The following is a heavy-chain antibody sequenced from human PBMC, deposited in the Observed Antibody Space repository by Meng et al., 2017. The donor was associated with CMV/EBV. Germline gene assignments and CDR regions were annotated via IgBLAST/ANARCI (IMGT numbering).Heavy chain of an antibody. Sequence: GESLKISCAASGFTFSSYAMHWVRQAPGKGLEWVAVISYDGSNKYYADSVKGRFTISRDNSKNTLYLQMNSLRAEDTAVYYCARDTSWGNWYFDLWGCGTLVTVSS. CDR3: ARDTSWGNWYFDL. CDR1: GFTFSSYA. CDR2: ISYDGSNK. D-gene: IGHD3-16*01. V-gene: IGHV3-30*04. J-gene: IGHJ2*01.